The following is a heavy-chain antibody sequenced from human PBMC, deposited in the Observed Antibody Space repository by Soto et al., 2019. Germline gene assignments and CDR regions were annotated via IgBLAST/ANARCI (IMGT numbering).Heavy chain of an antibody. Sequence: QVQLVQSGAEVKKPGSSVKVSCKASGGTFSSYAISWVRQAPGQGLEWMGGIIPIFGTANYAQKCQGRVTITADESTSTAYMELSSLRSEDTAVYYCARDKVVVVTAHYYYYYGMDVWGQGTTVTVSS. V-gene: IGHV1-69*12. D-gene: IGHD2-21*02. J-gene: IGHJ6*02. CDR1: GGTFSSYA. CDR3: ARDKVVVVTAHYYYYYGMDV. CDR2: IIPIFGTA.